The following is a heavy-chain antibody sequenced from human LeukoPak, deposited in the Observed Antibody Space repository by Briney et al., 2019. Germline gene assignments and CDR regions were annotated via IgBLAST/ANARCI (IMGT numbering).Heavy chain of an antibody. V-gene: IGHV3-23*01. CDR1: GFTFSSYA. J-gene: IGHJ4*02. D-gene: IGHD3-22*01. Sequence: GGSLRLSCAASGFTFSSYAMSWVRQAPGKGLEWVSAICGSGGSTYYADSVKGRFTISRDNSKNTLYLQMNSLRAEDTAVYYCAKEGLDYDSSGYYYLLYYFDYWGQGTLVTVSS. CDR2: ICGSGGST. CDR3: AKEGLDYDSSGYYYLLYYFDY.